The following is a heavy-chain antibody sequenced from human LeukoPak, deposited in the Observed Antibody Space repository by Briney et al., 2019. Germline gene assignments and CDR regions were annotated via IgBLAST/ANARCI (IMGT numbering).Heavy chain of an antibody. CDR3: ARHHESTYYYDSSGYYLTDWYFDL. J-gene: IGHJ2*01. Sequence: PSETLSLTCTVSGGSISSSSSYWGWIRQPPGKGLEWIGSIYYSGSTYYNPSLKSRVTISVDTSKNQFSLKLSSVTAADTAVYYCARHHESTYYYDSSGYYLTDWYFDLWGRGTLVTVSS. CDR2: IYYSGST. V-gene: IGHV4-39*01. CDR1: GGSISSSSSY. D-gene: IGHD3-22*01.